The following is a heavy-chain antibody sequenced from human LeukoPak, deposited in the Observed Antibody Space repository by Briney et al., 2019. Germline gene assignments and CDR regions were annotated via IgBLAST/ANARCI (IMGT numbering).Heavy chain of an antibody. CDR2: IYYSGST. V-gene: IGHV4-39*07. CDR1: GDSITSSSYY. Sequence: SETLSLTCSVSGDSITSSSYYWGWIRQPPGKGLEWIGSIYYSGSTYYNPSLKSRVTISVDTSKNQFSLKLSSVTAADTAVYYCARLVADYFDYWGQGTLVTVSS. D-gene: IGHD5-12*01. CDR3: ARLVADYFDY. J-gene: IGHJ4*02.